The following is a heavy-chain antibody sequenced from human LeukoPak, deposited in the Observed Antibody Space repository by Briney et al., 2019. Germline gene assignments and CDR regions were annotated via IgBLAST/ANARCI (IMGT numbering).Heavy chain of an antibody. Sequence: GGSLRLSCAASGFTFSSYWMHWVRQAPGKGLVWVSRINSDGRSTSYADSVKGRFTISRDNAKNTLYLQMNSLRAEDTAVYYCARGAYGDYGFYAFDIWGQGTMVTVSS. D-gene: IGHD4-17*01. CDR1: GFTFSSYW. J-gene: IGHJ3*02. V-gene: IGHV3-74*01. CDR3: ARGAYGDYGFYAFDI. CDR2: INSDGRST.